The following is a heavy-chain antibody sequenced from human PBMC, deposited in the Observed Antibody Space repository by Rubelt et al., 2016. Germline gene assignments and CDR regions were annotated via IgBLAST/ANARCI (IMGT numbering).Heavy chain of an antibody. D-gene: IGHD6-13*01. CDR1: GYTLTNFG. CDR2: VNTHKGNT. V-gene: IGHV1-18*01. CDR3: ARDLSSTWYKDY. J-gene: IGHJ4*02. Sequence: IQLVQSGGEVKKPEASVKVSCKASGYTLTNFGISWVRQAPGQGLEWRGWVNTHKGNTNYAQKFRGKGSMTTDTSTNTVYMELRRLTSDDTAVYYCARDLSSTWYKDYWGQGTLVTVSS.